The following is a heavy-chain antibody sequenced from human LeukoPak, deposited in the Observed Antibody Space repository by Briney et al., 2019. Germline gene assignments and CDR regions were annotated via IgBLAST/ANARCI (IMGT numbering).Heavy chain of an antibody. V-gene: IGHV4-39*02. CDR3: TREFTSTSGD. D-gene: IGHD1-1*01. CDR2: IYYTGNT. J-gene: IGHJ4*02. CDR1: GDSVSSPSHH. Sequence: SETLSLTCTVSGDSVSSPSHHWAWIRQPPGKRLEWIASIYYTGNTYYNPSLKSRLSISIDASKNYFSLKLSSVTAADTAVYFCTREFTSTSGDWGQGTLVTVSS.